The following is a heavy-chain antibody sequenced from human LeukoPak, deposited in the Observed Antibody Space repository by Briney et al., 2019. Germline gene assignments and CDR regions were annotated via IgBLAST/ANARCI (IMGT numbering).Heavy chain of an antibody. Sequence: GGSLRLSCAASGFTFSSYWMHWVRQAPGKGLVWVSRINSDGSSTSYADSVKGRFTISSDNAKNTLYLQMNSLRAEDTAVYYCASLGYSSGWYYSYYFDYWGQGTLVTVSS. CDR1: GFTFSSYW. CDR2: INSDGSST. D-gene: IGHD6-19*01. CDR3: ASLGYSSGWYYSYYFDY. V-gene: IGHV3-74*01. J-gene: IGHJ4*02.